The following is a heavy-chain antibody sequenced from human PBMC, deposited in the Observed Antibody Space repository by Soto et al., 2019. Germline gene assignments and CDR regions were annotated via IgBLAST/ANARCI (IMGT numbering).Heavy chain of an antibody. Sequence: SETLSLTCTVSGGSISSGGYYWSWIRQHPGKGLEWIGYIYYSGSTYYNPSLKSRVTISVDTSKNQFSLKLSSVTAADTAVYYCARDTSIAARRFFDYWGQGTLVTVSS. CDR1: GGSISSGGYY. J-gene: IGHJ4*02. V-gene: IGHV4-31*03. CDR2: IYYSGST. CDR3: ARDTSIAARRFFDY. D-gene: IGHD6-6*01.